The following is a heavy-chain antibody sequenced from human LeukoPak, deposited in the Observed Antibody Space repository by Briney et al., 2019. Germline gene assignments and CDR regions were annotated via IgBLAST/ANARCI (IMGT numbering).Heavy chain of an antibody. D-gene: IGHD2-2*02. CDR1: GFTFSSYA. CDR3: AREACSSTSCYTAYFDY. CDR2: ISIVGST. Sequence: PGGSLRLSCAASGFTFSSYAMHWVRQAPGKGLEWVSVISIVGSTYYADSVKGRFTISRDNSKNTLYLQMNSLRAEDTAVYYCAREACSSTSCYTAYFDYWGQGTLVTVSS. V-gene: IGHV3-53*01. J-gene: IGHJ4*02.